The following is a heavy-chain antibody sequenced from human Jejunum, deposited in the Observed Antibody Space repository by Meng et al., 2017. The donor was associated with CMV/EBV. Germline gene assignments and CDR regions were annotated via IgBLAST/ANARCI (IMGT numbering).Heavy chain of an antibody. CDR1: FT. CDR2: GSSSSRSK. Sequence: FTMNWVRQAPGRGLEWVSSGSSSSRSKYYADSVKGRFTISKDNAKNSVYLQMNSLRDEDTAVYYCVRVFNYDFWNGYSDYYFDYWGQGTLVTVSS. CDR3: VRVFNYDFWNGYSDYYFDY. D-gene: IGHD3-3*01. V-gene: IGHV3-21*01. J-gene: IGHJ4*02.